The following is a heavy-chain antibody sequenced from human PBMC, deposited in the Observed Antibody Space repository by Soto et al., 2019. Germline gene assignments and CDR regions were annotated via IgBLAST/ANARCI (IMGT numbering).Heavy chain of an antibody. J-gene: IGHJ6*02. CDR2: IDPSDSYT. CDR3: ARIGGGEGYYGMDV. Sequence: PGESLKISCKGSGDSFTSYWISWVRQMPGKGLEWMGRIDPSDSYTNYSPSFQGHVTISADKSISTAYLQWSSLKASDTAMYYCARIGGGEGYYGMDVWGQGTTVTVYS. D-gene: IGHD2-21*01. CDR1: GDSFTSYW. V-gene: IGHV5-10-1*01.